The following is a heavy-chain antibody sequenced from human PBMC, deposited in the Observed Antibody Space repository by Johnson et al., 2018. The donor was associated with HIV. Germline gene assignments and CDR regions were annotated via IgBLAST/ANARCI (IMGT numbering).Heavy chain of an antibody. CDR3: ATYSSSWYKRGYAFDI. CDR1: GFTVSSNY. V-gene: IGHV3-11*04. Sequence: QVQLVESGGGLIQPGGSLRLSCAASGFTVSSNYMSWVRQAPGKGLEWVSYISGCGSTIYYADSVKGRFTISRDNAKNSLYLKMNRRRAEATAVYYCATYSSSWYKRGYAFDIWGQGTMVTVSS. D-gene: IGHD6-13*01. J-gene: IGHJ3*02. CDR2: ISGCGSTI.